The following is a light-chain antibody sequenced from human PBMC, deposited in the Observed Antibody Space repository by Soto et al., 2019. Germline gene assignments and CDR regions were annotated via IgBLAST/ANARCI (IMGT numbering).Light chain of an antibody. Sequence: QSVLTQPPSASGAPGQGVSLSCSGSSSNIESNSVYWYQQLPGTAPRLVMYRNNQRPSGVPDRFSGSKSGNTASLTVSGLQAADEADYFCKSYAGSNTYVFGSGTKLTVL. CDR2: RNN. J-gene: IGLJ1*01. V-gene: IGLV1-44*01. CDR3: KSYAGSNTYV. CDR1: SSNIESNS.